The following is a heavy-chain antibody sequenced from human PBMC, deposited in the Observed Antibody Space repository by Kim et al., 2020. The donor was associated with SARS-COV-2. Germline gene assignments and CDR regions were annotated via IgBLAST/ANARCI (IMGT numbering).Heavy chain of an antibody. Sequence: GGSLRLSCAVSGLPFSSYYMSWVRQAPGKGLEWVANIKQDGSEKNYVDSVKGRFTISRDNAKNLLYLQMNSLSVDDTAMYYCARDLTVSTRGFDFWGQGTLVTVSS. D-gene: IGHD4-17*01. J-gene: IGHJ4*02. CDR1: GLPFSSYY. V-gene: IGHV3-7*03. CDR2: IKQDGSEK. CDR3: ARDLTVSTRGFDF.